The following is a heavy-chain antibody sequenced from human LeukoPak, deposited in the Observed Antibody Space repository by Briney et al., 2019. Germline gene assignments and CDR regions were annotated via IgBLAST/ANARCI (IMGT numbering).Heavy chain of an antibody. CDR2: ISSSASII. CDR3: ARARKGNYGDYAFDY. V-gene: IGHV3-48*03. Sequence: GGSLRLSCAASGFTFSDYEMNWVRQAPGKGLEWVSYISSSASIIYYSDSVKGRFTISRDNAKNSLYLQMNSLRAEDTAVYYCARARKGNYGDYAFDYWGQGTLVTVSS. D-gene: IGHD4-17*01. CDR1: GFTFSDYE. J-gene: IGHJ4*02.